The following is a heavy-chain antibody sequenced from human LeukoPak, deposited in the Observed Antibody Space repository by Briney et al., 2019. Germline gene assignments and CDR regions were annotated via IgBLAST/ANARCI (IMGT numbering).Heavy chain of an antibody. V-gene: IGHV4-59*08. CDR1: GGSISSYH. Sequence: SETLSLTCTVSGGSISSYHWNWIRQPPGKGLEWIGYISYSGSTNYNPSLKSRVTMSVDTSKNQFSLSLNSVIAADTAVYYCARQSGGVGTKIDYWGQGTLVTVSS. D-gene: IGHD3-16*01. CDR3: ARQSGGVGTKIDY. CDR2: ISYSGST. J-gene: IGHJ4*02.